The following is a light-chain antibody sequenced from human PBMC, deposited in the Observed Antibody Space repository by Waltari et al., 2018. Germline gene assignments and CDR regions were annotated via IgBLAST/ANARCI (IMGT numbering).Light chain of an antibody. CDR1: QRISTL. V-gene: IGKV1-5*03. Sequence: DSQMSQSPSTLSSSAVDRGTITCRASQRISTLLAWYQQKPGKAPKLLISRASTLESGIPSRFAGSGSGTEFTLTISSLQPDDFGTYYCQLYNSYVMYTFGQGTKLDIK. CDR3: QLYNSYVMYT. CDR2: RAS. J-gene: IGKJ2*01.